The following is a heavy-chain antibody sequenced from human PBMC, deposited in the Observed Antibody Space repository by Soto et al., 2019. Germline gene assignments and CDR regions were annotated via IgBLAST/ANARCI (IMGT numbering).Heavy chain of an antibody. CDR1: GFTFSSYA. Sequence: EVQLLESGGGLVQPGGSLRLSCAASGFTFSSYAMSWVRQAPWKGLEWVSAVSGSGGSTYYADSVKGRFTISRDNSKNTLYLQMNSLRSEDTAVYYCAKDKPPVVREQYYGMDGWGQGTTVTVSS. D-gene: IGHD1-1*01. V-gene: IGHV3-23*01. J-gene: IGHJ6*02. CDR3: AKDKPPVVREQYYGMDG. CDR2: VSGSGGST.